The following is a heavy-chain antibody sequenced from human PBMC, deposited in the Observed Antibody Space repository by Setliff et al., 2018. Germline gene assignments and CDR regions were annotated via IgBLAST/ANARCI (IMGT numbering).Heavy chain of an antibody. CDR2: IYTSGDT. D-gene: IGHD2-15*01. J-gene: IGHJ4*02. CDR3: ARDRVAVRAGRRGYYFDY. CDR1: GGSIGSHN. Sequence: SETLSLTCTVSGGSIGSHNWVWIRQPAGRGLEWIGRIYTSGDTNYNPSLKSRLTMSLDTSKNQISLNLNSVTAADTAVYYCARDRVAVRAGRRGYYFDYWGQGTLVTVSS. V-gene: IGHV4-4*07.